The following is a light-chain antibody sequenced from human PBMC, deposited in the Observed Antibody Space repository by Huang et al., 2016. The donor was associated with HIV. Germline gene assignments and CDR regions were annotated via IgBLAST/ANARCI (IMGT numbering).Light chain of an antibody. CDR1: QSVSSN. CDR2: GAS. Sequence: EIVMTQSPATLSVSPGERATLSCRASQSVSSNLAWYQQKPGQAPRLLIYGASPRSTGIPARFSCSGSGTEFTLTISSLQSEDFAVYYCQQYIDWPPWTFGQGTKVEIK. V-gene: IGKV3-15*01. J-gene: IGKJ1*01. CDR3: QQYIDWPPWT.